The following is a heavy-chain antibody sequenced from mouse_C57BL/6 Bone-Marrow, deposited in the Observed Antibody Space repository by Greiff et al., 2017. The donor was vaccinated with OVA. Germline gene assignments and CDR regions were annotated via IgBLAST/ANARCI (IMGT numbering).Heavy chain of an antibody. Sequence: QVQLQQSGAELAKPGASVTLSCKASGYTFTSYWMHWVKQRPGQGLEWIGYINPSSGYTKYNQKFKDKATLTADKSSSTAYMQLSSLTYEDSAVYYCASYYYGSSLYAMDYWGQGTSVTVSS. CDR3: ASYYYGSSLYAMDY. CDR2: INPSSGYT. V-gene: IGHV1-7*01. D-gene: IGHD1-1*01. CDR1: GYTFTSYW. J-gene: IGHJ4*01.